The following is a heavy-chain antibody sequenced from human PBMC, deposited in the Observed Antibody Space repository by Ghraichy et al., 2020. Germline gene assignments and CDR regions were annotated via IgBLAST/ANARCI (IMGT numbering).Heavy chain of an antibody. D-gene: IGHD1-26*01. V-gene: IGHV3-72*01. CDR3: GRVRRGSGSYIDY. J-gene: IGHJ4*02. CDR1: GFTCSDHH. CDR2: SRDKGSSYTT. Sequence: GGSLRLSCAASGFTCSDHHMDWVRQAPGKGLEWIGRSRDKGSSYTTEYAASVKGRFTISRDESKNSVYLQMNSLKTEDTAVYYCGRVRRGSGSYIDYWGQGTLVTVSS.